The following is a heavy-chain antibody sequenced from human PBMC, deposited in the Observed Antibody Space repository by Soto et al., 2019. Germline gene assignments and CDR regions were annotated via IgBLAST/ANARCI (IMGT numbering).Heavy chain of an antibody. CDR1: GGSISSGGYY. D-gene: IGHD3-9*01. CDR3: ARTGYDILTGYDYYAMDV. CDR2: IYYSGST. V-gene: IGHV4-31*03. Sequence: QVQLQESGPGLVIPSQTLSLTCTVSGGSISSGGYYWSWIRQHPGKGLEWIGHIYYSGSTYYNPSLKSRVTISVDTSKTQFSLKLNSVTAADTAVYYCARTGYDILTGYDYYAMDVWGQGTTVTVSS. J-gene: IGHJ6*02.